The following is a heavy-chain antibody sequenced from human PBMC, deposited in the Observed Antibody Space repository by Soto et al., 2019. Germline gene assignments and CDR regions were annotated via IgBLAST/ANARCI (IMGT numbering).Heavy chain of an antibody. CDR2: ISLSSSMI. J-gene: IGHJ4*02. V-gene: IGHV3-48*01. CDR3: ARGAGSFDH. Sequence: PGGSLRLSCAASGFTFSSYSMNWVRQTPGKGLEWISYISLSSSMIYYADSVKGRFTISRDNAKNSLYLQLNSLRAEDTAVYYCARGAGSFDHWGQGTLVTVSS. CDR1: GFTFSSYS. D-gene: IGHD1-26*01.